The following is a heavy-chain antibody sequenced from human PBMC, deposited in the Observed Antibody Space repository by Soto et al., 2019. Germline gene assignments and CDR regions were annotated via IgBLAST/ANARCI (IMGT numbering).Heavy chain of an antibody. CDR3: ARWLRVSDAFDV. V-gene: IGHV1-69*02. CDR2: IIPILDMA. CDR1: GGTFSSYP. Sequence: ASVKVSCKASGGTFSSYPITWVLQAPGQGLEWMGRIIPILDMANYAQKFQGRVTITADKSTRTAYMELSSLRSDDTAVYYCARWLRVSDAFDVWGQGTMVTVSS. D-gene: IGHD5-12*01. J-gene: IGHJ3*01.